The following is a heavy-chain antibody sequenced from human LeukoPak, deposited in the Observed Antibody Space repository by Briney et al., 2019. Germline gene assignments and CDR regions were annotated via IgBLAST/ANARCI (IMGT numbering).Heavy chain of an antibody. Sequence: ASVKVSCKASGYTFTVNYMHWVRQAPGQGLEWIGWINTNSGGTNYAQKLRGRVTMTRDTSISTAYMELSRLTSDDTAVYYCARDFYYSGSGAFDLWGQGALVTVSS. CDR3: ARDFYYSGSGAFDL. J-gene: IGHJ4*02. D-gene: IGHD3-10*01. V-gene: IGHV1-2*02. CDR2: INTNSGGT. CDR1: GYTFTVNY.